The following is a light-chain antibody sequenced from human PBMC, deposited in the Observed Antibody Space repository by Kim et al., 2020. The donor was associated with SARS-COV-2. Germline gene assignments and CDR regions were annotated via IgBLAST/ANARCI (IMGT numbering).Light chain of an antibody. J-gene: IGKJ1*01. CDR1: QSVSSSY. CDR2: GAS. CDR3: QQYGNSPHT. Sequence: CPGERATLSCRASQSVSSSYLAWYQQKPGQAPRLLIYGASSRATGVPDRFSGSGSGTDFTLTITRLEPEDFAVYYCQQYGNSPHTFGQGTKVDIK. V-gene: IGKV3-20*01.